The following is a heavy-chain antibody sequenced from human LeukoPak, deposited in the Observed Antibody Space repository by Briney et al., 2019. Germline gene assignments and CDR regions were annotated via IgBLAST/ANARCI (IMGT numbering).Heavy chain of an antibody. J-gene: IGHJ5*02. V-gene: IGHV3-7*03. CDR2: IKQDGSEK. CDR1: GFTFSSYW. CDR3: ARPTRNWFDP. Sequence: GGSLRLSCAAPGFTFSSYWMSWVRQAPGKGLEWVANIKQDGSEKYYVDSVKGRFTISRDNAKNSLYLQMNSLRAEDTAVYYCARPTRNWFDPWGQGTLVTVSS.